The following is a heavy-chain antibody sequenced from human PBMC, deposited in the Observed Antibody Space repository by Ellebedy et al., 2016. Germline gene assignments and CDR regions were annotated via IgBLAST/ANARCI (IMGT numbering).Heavy chain of an antibody. CDR3: ARQGRITMVRGVIIYYGMDV. D-gene: IGHD3-10*01. Sequence: SETLSLTCTVSGGSISSSSYYWGWIRQPPGKGLEWIGSIYYSGSTYYNPSLKSRVTISVDTSKNQFSLKLSSVTAADTAVYYCARQGRITMVRGVIIYYGMDVWGQGTTVTVSS. CDR1: GGSISSSSYY. V-gene: IGHV4-39*01. J-gene: IGHJ6*02. CDR2: IYYSGST.